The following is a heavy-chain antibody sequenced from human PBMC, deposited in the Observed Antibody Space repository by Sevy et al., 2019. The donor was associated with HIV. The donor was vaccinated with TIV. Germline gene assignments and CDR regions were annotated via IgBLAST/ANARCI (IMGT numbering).Heavy chain of an antibody. D-gene: IGHD3-22*01. CDR2: IYHSGSN. V-gene: IGHV4-38-2*01. CDR1: GYSISSGYY. Sequence: SETLSLTCDVSGYSISSGYYGGWIRQPPGKGLEWIGSIYHSGSNYYNPSIKRRVTISVDTSRNQFSLKLRSVTAADTAVYYCARSLRGDFDSSASAFDIWGQGTMVTVSS. CDR3: ARSLRGDFDSSASAFDI. J-gene: IGHJ3*02.